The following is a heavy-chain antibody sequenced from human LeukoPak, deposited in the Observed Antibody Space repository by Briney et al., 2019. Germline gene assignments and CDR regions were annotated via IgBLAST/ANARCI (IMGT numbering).Heavy chain of an antibody. CDR2: MNPNSGNT. CDR3: ARRALRVSSGWYEPYWYFDL. CDR1: GYTFTSYD. Sequence: GASVKVSCKASGYTFTSYDINWVRQATGQGLEWMGWMNPNSGNTGYAQKFQGRVTMTRNTSISTAYMELSSLRSEDTAVYYCARRALRVSSGWYEPYWYFDLWGRGTLVTVSS. D-gene: IGHD6-19*01. V-gene: IGHV1-8*01. J-gene: IGHJ2*01.